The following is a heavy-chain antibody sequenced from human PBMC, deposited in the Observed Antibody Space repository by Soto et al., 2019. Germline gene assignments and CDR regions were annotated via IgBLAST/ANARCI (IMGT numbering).Heavy chain of an antibody. D-gene: IGHD2-21*02. V-gene: IGHV4-34*01. Sequence: SEALSLTCAVYGGSFSGYYWSWIRQPPGKGLEWIGEINHSGSTNYNPSLKSRVTISVDTSKNQFSLKLSSVTAADTAVYYCARKKVTAIYYGMDVWGQGTTVTVSS. CDR2: INHSGST. CDR3: ARKKVTAIYYGMDV. J-gene: IGHJ6*02. CDR1: GGSFSGYY.